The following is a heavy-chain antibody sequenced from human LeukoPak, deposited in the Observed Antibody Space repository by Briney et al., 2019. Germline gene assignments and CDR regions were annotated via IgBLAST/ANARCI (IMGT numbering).Heavy chain of an antibody. CDR3: ARRTGYYDGFDY. D-gene: IGHD3/OR15-3a*01. J-gene: IGHJ4*02. CDR2: IYYSGST. CDR1: GGSISSYY. V-gene: IGHV4-59*01. Sequence: SETLSLTCTVSGGSISSYYWSWIRQLPGKGLEWIGYIYYSGSTNYNPSLKSRVTISVDTSKNQFSLKLSSVTAADTAVYYCARRTGYYDGFDYWGQGTLVTVSS.